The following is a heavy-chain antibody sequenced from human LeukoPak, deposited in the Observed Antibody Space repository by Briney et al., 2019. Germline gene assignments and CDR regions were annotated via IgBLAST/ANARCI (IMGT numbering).Heavy chain of an antibody. CDR1: GFTFSSYA. J-gene: IGHJ4*02. CDR2: ISASGVST. CDR3: ARGWITGTFDY. D-gene: IGHD1-20*01. V-gene: IGHV3-23*01. Sequence: PGGSLRLSCAASGFTFSSYAMSWVRQAPKKGLEWVSVISASGVSTNYADSVKGRVTIYRDNSKNTLYLQMGSLRAEDVAVYYCARGWITGTFDYWGQGTLVTVSS.